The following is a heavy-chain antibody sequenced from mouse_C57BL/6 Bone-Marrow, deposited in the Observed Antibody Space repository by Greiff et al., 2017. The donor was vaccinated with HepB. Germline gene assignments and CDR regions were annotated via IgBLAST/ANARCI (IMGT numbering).Heavy chain of an antibody. V-gene: IGHV1-15*01. Sequence: QVQLQQSGAELVRPGASVTLSCKASGYTFTDYEMHWVKQTPVHGLEWIGAIDPETGGTAYNQKFKGKAILTADKSSSTAYMELRSLTSEDSAVYYCTRNDYGDYFDYWGQGTTLTVSS. CDR3: TRNDYGDYFDY. J-gene: IGHJ2*01. CDR1: GYTFTDYE. D-gene: IGHD2-4*01. CDR2: IDPETGGT.